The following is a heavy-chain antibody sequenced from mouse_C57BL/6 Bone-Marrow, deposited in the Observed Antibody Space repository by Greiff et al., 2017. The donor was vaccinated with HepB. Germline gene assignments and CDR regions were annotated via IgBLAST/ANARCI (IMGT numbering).Heavy chain of an antibody. J-gene: IGHJ4*01. CDR2: IDPSDSYT. V-gene: IGHV1-50*01. CDR1: GFNIKDYY. CDR3: ARFGVLRYYYAMDY. D-gene: IGHD1-1*01. Sequence: VQLQQSGAELVRPGASVKLSCTASGFNIKDYYMHWVKQRPGQGLEWIGEIDPSDSYTNYNQKFKGKATLTVDTSSSTAYMQLSSLTSEDSAVYYCARFGVLRYYYAMDYWGQGTSVTVSS.